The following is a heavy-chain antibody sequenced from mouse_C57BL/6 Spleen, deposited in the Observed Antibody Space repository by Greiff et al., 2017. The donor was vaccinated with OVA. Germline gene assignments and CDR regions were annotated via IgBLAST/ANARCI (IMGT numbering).Heavy chain of an antibody. CDR3: VSSTGSWFAY. V-gene: IGHV10-1*01. CDR1: GFSFNTYA. J-gene: IGHJ3*01. Sequence: EVQVVESGGGLVQPKGSLKLSCAASGFSFNTYAMNWVRQAPGKGLEWVARIRSKSNNYATYYADSVKDRFTISRDDSESMLYLQMNNLKTEDTAMYYCVSSTGSWFAYWGQGTLVTVSA. CDR2: IRSKSNNYAT. D-gene: IGHD4-1*02.